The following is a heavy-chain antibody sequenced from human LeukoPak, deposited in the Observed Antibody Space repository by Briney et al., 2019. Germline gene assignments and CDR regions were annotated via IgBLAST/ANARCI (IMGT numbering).Heavy chain of an antibody. Sequence: GGSLRLSCAASGFTVSSNYMSWVRQAPGKGLEWVSVIYSGGSTYYADSVKGRFTISRDNSKNTLYLQMNSLRAEDTAVYYCASSPAYCSSTSCQLDYWGQGTLVTDSS. CDR3: ASSPAYCSSTSCQLDY. CDR1: GFTVSSNY. J-gene: IGHJ4*02. D-gene: IGHD2-2*01. V-gene: IGHV3-53*01. CDR2: IYSGGST.